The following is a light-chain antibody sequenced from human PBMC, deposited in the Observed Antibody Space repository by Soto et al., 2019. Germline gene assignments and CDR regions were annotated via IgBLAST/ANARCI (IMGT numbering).Light chain of an antibody. CDR2: RAS. CDR1: QSVSTNY. J-gene: IGKJ1*01. V-gene: IGKV3-20*01. CDR3: QQYGTSPWT. Sequence: EIVLTQSPGTLSLSPGERATLSCRAIQSVSTNYLAWYQQKPDQAPRLLIYRASSRATGIPDRFSGSGSETDFTLTISRLEPEDFAFYYCQQYGTSPWTFGQGTKVEIK.